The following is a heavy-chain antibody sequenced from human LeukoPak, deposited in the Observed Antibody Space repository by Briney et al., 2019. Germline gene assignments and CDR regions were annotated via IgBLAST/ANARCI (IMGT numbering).Heavy chain of an antibody. J-gene: IGHJ4*01. D-gene: IGHD4-17*01. V-gene: IGHV3-23*01. CDR1: GFTFSSYA. CDR2: VTSRGVGT. CDR3: GSDPNGDYVGALGY. Sequence: PGGSLRLSCTDSGFTFSSYALAWFRQAPGKGLEWVAAVTSRGVGTHYADSVKGRFTISRDNSKNTIYLQMNSLRAEDTAIYYCGSDPNGDYVGALGYWGRGTLVTVSS.